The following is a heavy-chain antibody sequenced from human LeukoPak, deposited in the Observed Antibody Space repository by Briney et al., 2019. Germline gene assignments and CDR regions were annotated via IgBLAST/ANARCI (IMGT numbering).Heavy chain of an antibody. V-gene: IGHV3-30-3*01. CDR3: ARELGYSSSWYGY. D-gene: IGHD6-13*01. J-gene: IGHJ4*02. CDR1: GFTFSSYA. Sequence: GRSLRLSCAASGFTFSSYAMHWVRQAPGKGLEWVAVISYDGSNKYYADSVKGRFTISRDNSKNTLYLQMNSLRAEDTAVYYCARELGYSSSWYGYWGQGTLVTVSS. CDR2: ISYDGSNK.